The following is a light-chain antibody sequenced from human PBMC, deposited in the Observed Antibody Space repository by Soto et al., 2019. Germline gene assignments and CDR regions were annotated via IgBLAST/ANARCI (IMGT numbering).Light chain of an antibody. CDR3: QLYTNWAWR. J-gene: IGKJ3*01. CDR1: QSVSSSY. V-gene: IGKV3-15*01. Sequence: EIVVTQAPPTLSVKPEERATFTCRASQSVSSSYLAWYQQKPGQAPRLLIYVASSRSTGIPARFSGSGSGTEFTLTISSLQSEDFTVYYCQLYTNWAWRFALGTKVDI. CDR2: VAS.